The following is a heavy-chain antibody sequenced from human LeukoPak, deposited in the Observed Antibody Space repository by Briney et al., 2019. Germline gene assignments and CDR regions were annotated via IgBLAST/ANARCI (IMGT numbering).Heavy chain of an antibody. CDR1: GGSISSYY. V-gene: IGHV4-59*01. CDR2: IYYSGST. CDR3: ARGRGGGYYNEDAFDI. J-gene: IGHJ3*02. Sequence: SETLSLTCTVSGGSISSYYWSWIRQPPGKGLEWIGYIYYSGSTNYNPSLKSRVTISVDTSKNQFSLKLSSVTAADTAVYYCARGRGGGYYNEDAFDIWGQGTMVTVSS. D-gene: IGHD3-22*01.